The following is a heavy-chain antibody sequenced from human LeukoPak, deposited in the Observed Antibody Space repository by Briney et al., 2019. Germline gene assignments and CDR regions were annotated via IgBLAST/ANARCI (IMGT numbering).Heavy chain of an antibody. CDR3: AKDGLKLQKYYFEY. CDR2: IKQDGSEK. CDR1: GFTLSSYW. D-gene: IGHD4-11*01. V-gene: IGHV3-7*01. Sequence: GGSLRLSCAASGFTLSSYWMSWVRQAPGKGLEWVANIKQDGSEKYYVDSVKGRFTISRDNAKNSLYLQMNSLRSEDTAVYYCAKDGLKLQKYYFEYWGQGTLVTVSS. J-gene: IGHJ4*02.